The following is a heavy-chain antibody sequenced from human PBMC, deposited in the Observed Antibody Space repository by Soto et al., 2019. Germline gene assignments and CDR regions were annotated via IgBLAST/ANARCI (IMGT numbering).Heavy chain of an antibody. Sequence: SETLSLTCTVSGGSISSGDYYWSRIRQPPGQDLESIGYIYYSGSTYYNPSLKRRDTISEDTSKNQFSLELSSVTAADTAVYFCAIDIVVVVVAATGPYGYSIDVWGQGTMVTVSS. D-gene: IGHD2-15*01. V-gene: IGHV4-30-4*01. J-gene: IGHJ6*02. CDR2: IYYSGST. CDR3: AIDIVVVVVAATGPYGYSIDV. CDR1: GGSISSGDYY.